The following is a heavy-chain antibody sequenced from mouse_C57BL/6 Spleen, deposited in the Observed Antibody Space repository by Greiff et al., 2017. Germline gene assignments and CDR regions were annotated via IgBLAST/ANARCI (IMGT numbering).Heavy chain of an antibody. CDR3: AIGFGTAVGY. Sequence: QVQLQQPGAELVKPGASVKVSCKASGYTFTSYWMHWVKQRPGQGLEWIGRIHPSDSYTYYNQKFNVKATLTVDKSSSTAYMQLSSLTSEDSAVYYCAIGFGTAVGYWGQGTTLTVSS. D-gene: IGHD1-2*01. CDR2: IHPSDSYT. V-gene: IGHV1-74*01. J-gene: IGHJ2*01. CDR1: GYTFTSYW.